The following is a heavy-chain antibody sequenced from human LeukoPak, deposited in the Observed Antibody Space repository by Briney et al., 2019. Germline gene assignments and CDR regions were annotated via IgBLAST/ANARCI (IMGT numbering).Heavy chain of an antibody. CDR1: GFTVSSNY. CDR2: IYSGGST. CDR3: AREVCLDY. Sequence: AGGSLRLSCAASGFTVSSNYMSWVRQAPGKGLEWASVIYSGGSTYYADSVKGRFTISRDNSKNTWYLQMNSLGAEDTAVYYCAREVCLDYWGQGTLVTVSS. J-gene: IGHJ4*02. D-gene: IGHD3-10*02. V-gene: IGHV3-53*01.